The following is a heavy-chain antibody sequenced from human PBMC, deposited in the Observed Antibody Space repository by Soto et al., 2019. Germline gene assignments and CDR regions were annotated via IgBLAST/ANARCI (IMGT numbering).Heavy chain of an antibody. Sequence: ETLSFTGIVSGASISISSYYGGWIRQPPGKGLEWIGSIYYSGSTYYNPSLKSRVTISVDTSKNPFSMKLSSVTAADTAVYYCATVWIQRLLDPWGQGTMVTSPQ. CDR3: ATVWIQRLLDP. CDR2: IYYSGST. D-gene: IGHD5-18*01. V-gene: IGHV4-39*01. CDR1: GASISISSYY. J-gene: IGHJ5*02.